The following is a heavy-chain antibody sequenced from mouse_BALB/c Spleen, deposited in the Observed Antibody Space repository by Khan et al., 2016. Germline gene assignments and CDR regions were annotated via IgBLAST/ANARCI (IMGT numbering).Heavy chain of an antibody. V-gene: IGHV1S34*01. J-gene: IGHJ2*01. CDR2: ISCYNGAT. CDR1: GYSFIGYY. D-gene: IGHD2-9*01. CDR3: ASPCFGCDEGYYFTY. Sequence: LVKTGASVKISCKASGYSFIGYYMHWVKQSHGKSLEWIGYISCYNGATRYNQKFKGKATFTVDTSSNTAYMQFNSLTSEDSAVYYGASPCFGCDEGYYFTYWGQGTTLTVSS.